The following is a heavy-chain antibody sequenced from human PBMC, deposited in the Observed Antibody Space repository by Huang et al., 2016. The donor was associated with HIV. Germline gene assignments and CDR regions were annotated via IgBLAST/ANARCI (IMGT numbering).Heavy chain of an antibody. Sequence: EVQLVDSGGGLVKPGGSLRLSCAACGFSLDSFNMFWVRQTPAKGLQWVASISPSSSFIEYADSVKGRFSISRDNAKNSLYLQMNSLRGEDTAVYYCVKDRGQQLSPFDSWGQGTLVTVSS. V-gene: IGHV3-21*01. CDR2: ISPSSSFI. CDR3: VKDRGQQLSPFDS. D-gene: IGHD6-13*01. J-gene: IGHJ4*02. CDR1: GFSLDSFN.